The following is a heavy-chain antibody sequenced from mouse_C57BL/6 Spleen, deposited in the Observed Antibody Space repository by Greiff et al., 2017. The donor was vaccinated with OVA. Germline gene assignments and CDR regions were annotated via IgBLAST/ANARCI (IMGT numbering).Heavy chain of an antibody. D-gene: IGHD1-1*01. CDR3: AREGSITTVVAGAMDY. CDR1: GYSITSGYY. J-gene: IGHJ4*01. CDR2: ISYDGSN. V-gene: IGHV3-6*01. Sequence: VQLKQSGPGLVKPSQSLSLTCSVTGYSITSGYYWNWIRQFPGNKLEWMGYISYDGSNNYNPSLKNRISITRDTSNNQFFLKLNYVTPEDTATYYGAREGSITTVVAGAMDYWGQGTSVTVSA.